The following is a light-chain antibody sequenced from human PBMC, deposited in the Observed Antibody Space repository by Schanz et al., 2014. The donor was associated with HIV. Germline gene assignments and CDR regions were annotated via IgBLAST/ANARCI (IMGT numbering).Light chain of an antibody. CDR3: AAWDDSLGSWV. V-gene: IGLV2-8*01. CDR2: EVI. Sequence: QSALTQPPSASGSPGQSVTISCSGSSSDIGGYNYVSWYQQHPGKAPKLMIYEVIKRPSGVPDRFSASKSGTSAYLDIGGLRSEDESEYYCAAWDDSLGSWVFGGGTKLTVL. CDR1: SSDIGGYNY. J-gene: IGLJ3*02.